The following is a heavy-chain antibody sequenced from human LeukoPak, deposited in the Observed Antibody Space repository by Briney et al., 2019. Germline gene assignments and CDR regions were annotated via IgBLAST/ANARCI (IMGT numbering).Heavy chain of an antibody. CDR2: IYSSGST. D-gene: IGHD6-6*01. J-gene: IGHJ4*02. CDR1: GGSISSFY. Sequence: SETLSLTCTVSGGSISSFYWSWIRQPPGKGLEWIGYIYSSGSTNYNPSLKSRVTISVDTSKNQFSLKLSSVTAADTAVYYCARQYSSSSSLDYWGQGTLVTVSS. CDR3: ARQYSSSSSLDY. V-gene: IGHV4-59*08.